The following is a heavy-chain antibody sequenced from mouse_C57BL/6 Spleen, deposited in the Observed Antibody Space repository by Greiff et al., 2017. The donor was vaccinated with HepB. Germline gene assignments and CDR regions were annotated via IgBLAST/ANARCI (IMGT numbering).Heavy chain of an antibody. CDR2: ISSGSSTI. D-gene: IGHD2-4*01. CDR3: ARQDDYDVDY. V-gene: IGHV5-17*01. Sequence: EVKLMESGGGLVKPGGSLKLSCAASGFTFSDYGMHWVRQAPEKGLEWVAYISSGSSTIYYADTVKGRFTISRDNAKNTLFLQMTSLRSEDTAMYYCARQDDYDVDYWGQGTTLTVSS. J-gene: IGHJ2*01. CDR1: GFTFSDYG.